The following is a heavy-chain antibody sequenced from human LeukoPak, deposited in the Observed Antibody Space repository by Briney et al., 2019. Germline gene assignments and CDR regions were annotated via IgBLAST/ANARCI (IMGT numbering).Heavy chain of an antibody. CDR2: INHSGST. CDR1: GGSISSSSSY. V-gene: IGHV4-39*07. J-gene: IGHJ4*02. D-gene: IGHD5-18*01. CDR3: ARLNTAMADFDY. Sequence: SETLSLTCSVSGGSISSSSSYWGWIRQPPGKGLEWIGEINHSGSTNYNPSLKSRVTISVDTSKNQFSLKLSSVTAADTAVYYCARLNTAMADFDYWGQGTLVTVSS.